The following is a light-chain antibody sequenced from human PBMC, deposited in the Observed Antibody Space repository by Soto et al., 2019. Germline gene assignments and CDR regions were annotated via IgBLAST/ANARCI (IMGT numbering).Light chain of an antibody. V-gene: IGKV3-15*01. CDR1: QSLNSN. CDR2: RAF. Sequence: ETVMTQSPATLSVSPGERATLSCRASQSLNSNLAWYQQKPGQAPRLLIDRAFARTTDNPDRFSGSGYGTDFTLSSSSLQSEDFAVYYCQQYNTWPWTFGQGTKVEIK. CDR3: QQYNTWPWT. J-gene: IGKJ1*01.